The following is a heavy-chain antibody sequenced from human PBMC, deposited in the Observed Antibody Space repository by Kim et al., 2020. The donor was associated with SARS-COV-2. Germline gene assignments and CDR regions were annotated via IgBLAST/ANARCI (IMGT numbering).Heavy chain of an antibody. Sequence: SETLSLTCAVYGGSFSGYYWSWIRQPPGKGLEWIGEINHSGSTNYNPSLKIRVTISVDTSKNQFSLKLSSVTAADTAVYYCARGGGCSGGSCYSFSMYGMDVWGQGTTVTVSS. D-gene: IGHD2-15*01. CDR2: INHSGST. V-gene: IGHV4-34*01. CDR3: ARGGGCSGGSCYSFSMYGMDV. J-gene: IGHJ6*02. CDR1: GGSFSGYY.